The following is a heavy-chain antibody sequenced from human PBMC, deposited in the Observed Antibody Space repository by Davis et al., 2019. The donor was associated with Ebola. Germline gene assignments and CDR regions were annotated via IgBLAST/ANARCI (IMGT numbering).Heavy chain of an antibody. Sequence: GESLKISCAASGFTFSDYMMSWVRQAPGMGLEWVAKVTPDGTEKYYVDSVKGRFTVSRDNAQYSLFLQLNSLRPEDTAVYYCARDWSDGGGGRGIDLWGQGSLVTVSS. J-gene: IGHJ5*02. CDR1: GFTFSDYM. V-gene: IGHV3-7*01. CDR2: VTPDGTEK. D-gene: IGHD3-16*01. CDR3: ARDWSDGGGGRGIDL.